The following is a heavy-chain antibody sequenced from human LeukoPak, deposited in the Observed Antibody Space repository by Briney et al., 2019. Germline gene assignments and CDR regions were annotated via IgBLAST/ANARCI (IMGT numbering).Heavy chain of an antibody. D-gene: IGHD3-22*01. CDR2: IKREAHGGTT. Sequence: GALRLSFSTSGFPFCDYAMSWVRPAPRKGVEWVSFIKREAHGGTTEYAASVKGRFSSSRDDSKSIAYLQMNSLKTEDTAVYFCTRVTYYYDNSGYFHFDSWGQGSLVTVSS. CDR1: GFPFCDYA. CDR3: TRVTYYYDNSGYFHFDS. J-gene: IGHJ4*02. V-gene: IGHV3-49*04.